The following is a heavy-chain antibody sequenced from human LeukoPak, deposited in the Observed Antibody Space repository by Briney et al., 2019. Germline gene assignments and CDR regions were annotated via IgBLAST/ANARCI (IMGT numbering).Heavy chain of an antibody. D-gene: IGHD2-2*01. J-gene: IGHJ6*03. V-gene: IGHV1-18*01. Sequence: ASVKVSCKASGYTFTSYGISWVRQAPGQGLEWMGWISAYNGNTNYAQKLQGRVTMTTDTSTSTAYMELRSLRSDDTAVYYCAREVEGSTSCLYMGVWGEGTTVTVSS. CDR2: ISAYNGNT. CDR3: AREVEGSTSCLYMGV. CDR1: GYTFTSYG.